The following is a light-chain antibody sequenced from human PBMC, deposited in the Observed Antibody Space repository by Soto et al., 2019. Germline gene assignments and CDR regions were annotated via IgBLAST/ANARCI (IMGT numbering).Light chain of an antibody. J-gene: IGLJ1*01. CDR1: SSDVGNYNR. Sequence: QSALTQPPSVSGSPGQSVTISCTGTSSDVGNYNRVSWYQQPPGTAPKVIIYEVSNRPSGVPDRFSGSKSGNTASLTISGLQAEGAADYYCSSYTSSRTYVFGTGTKVTVL. CDR3: SSYTSSRTYV. V-gene: IGLV2-18*02. CDR2: EVS.